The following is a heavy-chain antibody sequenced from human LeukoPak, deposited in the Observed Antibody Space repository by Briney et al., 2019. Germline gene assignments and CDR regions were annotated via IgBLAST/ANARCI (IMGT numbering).Heavy chain of an antibody. CDR1: GYSINSGYH. D-gene: IGHD2-15*01. J-gene: IGHJ6*03. CDR3: ARSVEGYCSGGSCYSYYYYMDV. CDR2: MHHTGST. Sequence: SETLSLTCSVSGYSINSGYHWGWIRQPPGKGLEWIAIMHHTGSTRYNPSLQSRVTISVDTSKNQFSLKLSSVTAADTAVYYCARSVEGYCSGGSCYSYYYYMDVWGKGTTVTVSS. V-gene: IGHV4-38-2*01.